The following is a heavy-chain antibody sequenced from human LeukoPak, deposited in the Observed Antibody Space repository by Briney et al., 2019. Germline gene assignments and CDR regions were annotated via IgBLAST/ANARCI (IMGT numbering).Heavy chain of an antibody. CDR1: GFTFSTYA. CDR3: ARVGATTLDY. V-gene: IGHV3-23*01. CDR2: ISGSGGGT. D-gene: IGHD1-26*01. J-gene: IGHJ4*02. Sequence: GGSLRLSCAASGFTFSTYAMSWVRQAPGKGLEWVSAISGSGGGTYYADSVKGRFTISRDNAKNSLYLQMNSLRAEDTAVYYCARVGATTLDYWGQGTLVTVSS.